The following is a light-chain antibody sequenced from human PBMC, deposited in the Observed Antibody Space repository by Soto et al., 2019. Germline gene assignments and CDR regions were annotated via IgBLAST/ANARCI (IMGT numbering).Light chain of an antibody. Sequence: DIQMTQSPPSLSASAGDTITITCRASRGIRNNLAWYRQKPGKVPELLIYAASTLHSGVPSRFSGRGSGTDFTLTISSLQPEDVATYYCQKYYSVPFTFGPGTKVEIK. J-gene: IGKJ3*01. CDR1: RGIRNN. CDR3: QKYYSVPFT. V-gene: IGKV1-27*01. CDR2: AAS.